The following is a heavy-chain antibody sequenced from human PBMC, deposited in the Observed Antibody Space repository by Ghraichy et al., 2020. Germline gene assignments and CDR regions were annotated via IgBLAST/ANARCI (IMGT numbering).Heavy chain of an antibody. CDR3: AKIFYGVVTALHP. D-gene: IGHD2-21*02. Sequence: GGSLRLSCAASGFTFSSYAMSWVRQAPGKGLEWVSIISGSGGSISYADAVKGRFTISRDNSKNTLYLQMNSLRAEDAAVYYCAKIFYGVVTALHPWGQGTLVTVSS. CDR1: GFTFSSYA. J-gene: IGHJ5*02. V-gene: IGHV3-23*01. CDR2: ISGSGGSI.